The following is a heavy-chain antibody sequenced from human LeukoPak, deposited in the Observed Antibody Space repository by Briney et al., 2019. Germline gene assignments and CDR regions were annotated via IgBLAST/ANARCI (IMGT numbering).Heavy chain of an antibody. D-gene: IGHD1-26*01. CDR1: GGSITSSDHY. Sequence: SETLSLTCTVSGGSITSSDHYWGWIRQPPGEGLEWIGSIYYSGNTYHNPSLKSRVTMSVDTSKNQFSLKLNSVTATDTAMYYCARYTGSPIVFFDCWGQGTLVTVSS. CDR2: IYYSGNT. CDR3: ARYTGSPIVFFDC. J-gene: IGHJ4*02. V-gene: IGHV4-39*01.